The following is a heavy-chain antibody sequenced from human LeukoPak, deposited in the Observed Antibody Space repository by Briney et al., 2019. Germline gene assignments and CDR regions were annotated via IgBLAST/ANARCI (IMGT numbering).Heavy chain of an antibody. V-gene: IGHV4-59*01. J-gene: IGHJ4*02. Sequence: SETLSLTCTVSGGSISSYYWSWIRQPPGKGLEWIGYIYYSGSTNYNPSLKSRVTISVDTSKNQFSLKLSSVTAADTAVYYCARDRYYYDSSGYRLEYYFDYWGQGTLVTVSS. CDR1: GGSISSYY. CDR3: ARDRYYYDSSGYRLEYYFDY. D-gene: IGHD3-22*01. CDR2: IYYSGST.